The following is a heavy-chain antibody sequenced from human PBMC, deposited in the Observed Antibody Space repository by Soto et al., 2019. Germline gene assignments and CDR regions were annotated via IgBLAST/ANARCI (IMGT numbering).Heavy chain of an antibody. CDR1: GYTFTGYY. D-gene: IGHD2-2*01. CDR2: INPNSGGT. V-gene: IGHV1-2*04. Sequence: GASVKVSCKASGYTFTGYYMHWVRQAPGQGLERMGWINPNSGGTNYAQKFQGWVTMTRDTSISTAYMELSRLRSDDTAVYYCARDRNQYCSSTSCYEGDYYYYYMDVWGKGTTVTVSS. J-gene: IGHJ6*03. CDR3: ARDRNQYCSSTSCYEGDYYYYYMDV.